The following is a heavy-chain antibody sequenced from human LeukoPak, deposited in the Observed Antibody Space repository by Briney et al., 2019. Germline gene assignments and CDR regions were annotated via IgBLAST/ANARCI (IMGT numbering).Heavy chain of an antibody. J-gene: IGHJ4*02. CDR3: AKWGDYDILTGYYDSDY. D-gene: IGHD3-9*01. CDR1: GFTFSNYA. Sequence: GGSLRLSCAAYGFTFSNYAMSWDRQAPGKGLEWVSAIVGSGSSTYYADSVTGRFTISRDNSKNTLYLQLNRLRAEDTAVYYCAKWGDYDILTGYYDSDYWGQGTLLTVSS. CDR2: IVGSGSST. V-gene: IGHV3-23*01.